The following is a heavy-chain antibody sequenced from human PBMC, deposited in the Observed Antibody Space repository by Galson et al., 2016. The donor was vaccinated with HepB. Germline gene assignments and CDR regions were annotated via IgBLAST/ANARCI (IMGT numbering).Heavy chain of an antibody. D-gene: IGHD3-10*02. CDR2: IYSSGNT. Sequence: ETLSLTCTVSGGSISNYYWSWIRQPPGKGLELIGYIYSSGNTNYNPSLKSRVTISLDTSKNQFSLKLTSVTAADTAIYYCAGRSPPDSDVRTDILRGGWFDPWGQGTLVSVSS. CDR1: GGSISNYY. J-gene: IGHJ5*01. CDR3: AGRSPPDSDVRTDILRGGWFDP. V-gene: IGHV4-4*08.